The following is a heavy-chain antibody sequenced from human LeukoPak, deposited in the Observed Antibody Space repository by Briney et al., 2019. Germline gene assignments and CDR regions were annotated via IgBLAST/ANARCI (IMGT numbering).Heavy chain of an antibody. Sequence: GGSLRLSCAASGFTFSSYAMSWVRQAPGKGLEWVSAISGSGGSTYHADSVKGRFTISRDNSKNTLYLQMNSLRAEDTAVYYCAKDYRAGIAAAIEYFQHWGQGTLVTVSS. V-gene: IGHV3-23*01. CDR2: ISGSGGST. CDR3: AKDYRAGIAAAIEYFQH. J-gene: IGHJ1*01. D-gene: IGHD6-13*01. CDR1: GFTFSSYA.